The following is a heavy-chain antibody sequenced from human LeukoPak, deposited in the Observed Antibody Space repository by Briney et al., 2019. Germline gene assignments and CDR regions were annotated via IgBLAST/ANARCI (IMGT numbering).Heavy chain of an antibody. V-gene: IGHV3-21*04. Sequence: GGSLRLSCAASGFTFSSYSMNWVRQAPGKGLEWVSSISSSSSYIYYADSVKGRFTISRDNSKNTLYLQMNSLRAEDTAVYYCAKGEVTMIVVAEVWGQGTLVTVFS. D-gene: IGHD3-22*01. CDR1: GFTFSSYS. CDR2: ISSSSSYI. J-gene: IGHJ4*02. CDR3: AKGEVTMIVVAEV.